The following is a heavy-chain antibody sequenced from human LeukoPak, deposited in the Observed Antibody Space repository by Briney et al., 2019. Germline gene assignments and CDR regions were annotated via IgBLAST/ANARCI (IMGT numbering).Heavy chain of an antibody. J-gene: IGHJ4*02. Sequence: PGGSLRLSCAASGFPFSDFYMNWIRQAPGKGLEWVSSISSSGSTIFYADSLEGRFTISRDNATKSVFLQMNSRRAEDTAVYYCARGSHDVTLVHYCDSSGGPLDYWGQGTLVTVS. CDR1: GFPFSDFY. CDR3: ARGSHDVTLVHYCDSSGGPLDY. V-gene: IGHV3-11*01. CDR2: ISSSGSTI. D-gene: IGHD3-22*01.